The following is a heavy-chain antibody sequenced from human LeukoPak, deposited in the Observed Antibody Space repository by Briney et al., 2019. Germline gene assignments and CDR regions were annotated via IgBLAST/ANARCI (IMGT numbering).Heavy chain of an antibody. CDR3: ARGARRRVYDTSEYYPNT. D-gene: IGHD3-22*01. V-gene: IGHV3-48*01. CDR1: GFIFTSFS. J-gene: IGHJ5*02. CDR2: INSGSDTI. Sequence: PGGSLRLSCEASGFIFTSFSMNWVRQAPGKGLEWIAYINSGSDTIHYADSVKGRFTISRDNSRKSLYLQISSLRADDTAVYFCARGARRRVYDTSEYYPNTWGQGTRVIVSS.